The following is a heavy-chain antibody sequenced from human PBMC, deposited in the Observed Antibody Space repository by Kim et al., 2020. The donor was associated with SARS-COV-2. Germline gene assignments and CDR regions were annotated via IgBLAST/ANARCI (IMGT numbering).Heavy chain of an antibody. D-gene: IGHD3-10*01. Sequence: GSLRLSCAPSGFTVNSNYMSWVRQAPGKGLEFVSVIYTDGGTYYADSVKGRFTISRDNSKNTLILHMNNLRAEDTALYYCATRRGSGTYYPFDSWGQGTLVTVSS. J-gene: IGHJ4*02. V-gene: IGHV3-53*01. CDR2: IYTDGGT. CDR1: GFTVNSNY. CDR3: ATRRGSGTYYPFDS.